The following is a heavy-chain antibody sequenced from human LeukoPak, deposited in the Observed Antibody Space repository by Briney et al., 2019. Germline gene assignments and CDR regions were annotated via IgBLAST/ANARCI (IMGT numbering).Heavy chain of an antibody. CDR1: AGSICSSSYY. V-gene: IGHV4-39*01. CDR3: ARSSGGITIFGVVMSAGNWFDP. CDR2: IYYSGST. D-gene: IGHD3-3*01. J-gene: IGHJ5*02. Sequence: SETLSFTCTVSAGSICSSSYYWGWIRQPPGKGLEWIGSIYYSGSTYYNPSLKSRVTISVDTSKNQFSLKLSSVTAADTAVYYCARSSGGITIFGVVMSAGNWFDPWGQGTLVTVSS.